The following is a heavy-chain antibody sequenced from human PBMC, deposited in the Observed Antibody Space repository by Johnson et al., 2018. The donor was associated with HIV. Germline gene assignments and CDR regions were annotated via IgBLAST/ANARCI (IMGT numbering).Heavy chain of an antibody. CDR2: IRYDGSNN. D-gene: IGHD2-21*01. CDR1: GFTFSSYG. V-gene: IGHV3-30*02. CDR3: ARAGLSYCGGDCYRILDI. Sequence: VQLVESGGGVVQPGGSLRLSCAASGFTFSSYGMHWVRQAPGKGLEWVAFIRYDGSNNYYADSVKGRFTVSRDNFNNALYLQMNTLRAEDTAVYYCARAGLSYCGGDCYRILDIWGQGTMVTVSS. J-gene: IGHJ3*02.